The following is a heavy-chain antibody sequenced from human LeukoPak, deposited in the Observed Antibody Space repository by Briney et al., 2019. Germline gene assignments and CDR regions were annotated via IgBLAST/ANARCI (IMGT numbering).Heavy chain of an antibody. D-gene: IGHD6-13*01. Sequence: GRSLRLSCTASGFTFDDYAMHWVRQAPGKGLEWVSGISWNSGSIGYADSVKGRFTISRDNAKNSLYLQMNSLRAEDTALYYCARLAAAGLEDYFDYWGQGTLVTVSS. CDR1: GFTFDDYA. V-gene: IGHV3-9*01. CDR2: ISWNSGSI. J-gene: IGHJ4*02. CDR3: ARLAAAGLEDYFDY.